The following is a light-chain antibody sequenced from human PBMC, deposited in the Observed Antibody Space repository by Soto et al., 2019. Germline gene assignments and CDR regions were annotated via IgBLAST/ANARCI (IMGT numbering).Light chain of an antibody. J-gene: IGLJ1*01. V-gene: IGLV1-40*01. CDR3: QSYDSSLGFV. CDR1: SSNIGADHD. CDR2: GNV. Sequence: QPVLTQPPSVSGAPGQRVTFSCIGSSSNIGADHDVHWYQQLPGTAPKLLIYGNVNRPSGVPDRFSGSKSGASAALASTGLQAEDEADYYCQSYDSSLGFVFGTGTKVTVL.